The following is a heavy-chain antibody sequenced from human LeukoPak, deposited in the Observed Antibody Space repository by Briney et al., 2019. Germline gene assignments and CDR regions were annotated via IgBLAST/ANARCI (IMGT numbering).Heavy chain of an antibody. D-gene: IGHD1-26*01. CDR1: GYTFTSYA. Sequence: SVKVSCKASGYTFTSYAISWVRQAPGQGLKWMGGIIPIFATANYAQKFQGRVTITTDESTRTAYMELSSLRSEDTAVYYCARVPSVGATPDYWGQGTLVTVSS. CDR3: ARVPSVGATPDY. J-gene: IGHJ4*02. V-gene: IGHV1-69*05. CDR2: IIPIFATA.